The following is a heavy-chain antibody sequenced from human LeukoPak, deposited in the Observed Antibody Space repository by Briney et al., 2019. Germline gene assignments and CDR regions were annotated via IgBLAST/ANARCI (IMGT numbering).Heavy chain of an antibody. V-gene: IGHV3-7*01. CDR3: ARWRGRQSEFDY. J-gene: IGHJ4*02. CDR2: IKEDESDE. CDR1: GFTFSSYW. D-gene: IGHD1-1*01. Sequence: GGSLRLSCEASGFTFSSYWMSWVRQAPGKGLEWVAHIKEDESDEYYVDSVRGRFTASRDNAKNSVNLQMNGLRVEDTAVYYCARWRGRQSEFDYWGQGTLVTVSS.